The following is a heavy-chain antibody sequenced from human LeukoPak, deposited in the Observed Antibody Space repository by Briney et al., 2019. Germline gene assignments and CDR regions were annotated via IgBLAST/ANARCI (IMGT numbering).Heavy chain of an antibody. Sequence: GGSLRLSCAASGIAFSSYWMTWVRQAPAKGPEWVANINPDGSENYYVDSVKGRFTSSRDIIKNLVYLQMNSLRDEDTAIYYCVKSLGNPDIESWGQGTQVTVSS. V-gene: IGHV3-7*03. CDR2: INPDGSEN. D-gene: IGHD2-15*01. CDR1: GIAFSSYW. J-gene: IGHJ4*02. CDR3: VKSLGNPDIES.